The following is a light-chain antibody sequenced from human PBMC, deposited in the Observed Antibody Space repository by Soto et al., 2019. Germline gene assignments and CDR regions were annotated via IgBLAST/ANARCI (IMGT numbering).Light chain of an antibody. CDR3: SSYTSSNTYV. CDR1: ISDVSGYNF. CDR2: DVS. V-gene: IGLV2-14*03. J-gene: IGLJ1*01. Sequence: QSALTQPASVSGSPGQSITISCTGTISDVSGYNFVSWYQQYPGEAPKLMIYDVSNRPSGVSNRFSGSKSGNTASLTISGLQAEDEADYYCSSYTSSNTYVFGNGTKVTVL.